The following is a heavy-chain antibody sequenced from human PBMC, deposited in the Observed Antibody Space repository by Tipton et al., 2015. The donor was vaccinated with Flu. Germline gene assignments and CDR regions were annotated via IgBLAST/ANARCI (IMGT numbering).Heavy chain of an antibody. J-gene: IGHJ4*02. Sequence: TLSLTCTVSGASISSTTYYWGWIRQPPGKGLEWIGSIYKTGITDYNPSLKSRVTLSLDTSKNQFSLKVRSVNAADTAVYYCAPSTRYWTGGHFFGWWGRGTQVTVSS. D-gene: IGHD2-2*01. CDR3: APSTRYWTGGHFFGW. CDR1: GASISSTTYY. V-gene: IGHV4-39*07. CDR2: IYKTGIT.